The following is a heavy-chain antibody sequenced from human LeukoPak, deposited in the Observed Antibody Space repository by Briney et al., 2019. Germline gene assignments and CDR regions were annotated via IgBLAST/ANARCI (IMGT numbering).Heavy chain of an antibody. CDR1: GYTFTIYD. Sequence: ASVKVSCKASGYTFTIYDINWVRQAPGQGLEWMGWMNPNSGNTGYAQKFQGRVTMTRNTSISTAYMELSSLRSEDTAVYYCARGGSSWYQYYYYYMDVWGKGTTVTVSS. J-gene: IGHJ6*03. CDR3: ARGGSSWYQYYYYYMDV. V-gene: IGHV1-8*01. D-gene: IGHD6-13*01. CDR2: MNPNSGNT.